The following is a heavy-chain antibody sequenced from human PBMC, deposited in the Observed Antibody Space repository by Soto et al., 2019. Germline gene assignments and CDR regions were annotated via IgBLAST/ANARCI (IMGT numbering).Heavy chain of an antibody. CDR2: ISGGGGST. CDR1: GVSFSISA. J-gene: IGHJ4*02. CDR3: AKDPTSYDSSAQFDS. D-gene: IGHD3-22*01. V-gene: IGHV3-23*01. Sequence: GGSLRLSCAASGVSFSISAMNGVRQAPGKGLEWVSGISGGGGSTYYADSVKGRFTISRDNSKNTLYLQMNSLRVEDTAVYYCAKDPTSYDSSAQFDSWGQGTLVTVS.